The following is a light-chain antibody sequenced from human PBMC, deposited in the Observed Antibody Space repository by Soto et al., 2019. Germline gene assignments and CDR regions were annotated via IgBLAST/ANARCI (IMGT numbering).Light chain of an antibody. Sequence: EIVLTQSPATLSLSPGERATLSCGASQSVSNNYLAWYQQKPGLAPRLLIYDASNRATGIPDRFSGSGSGTYFTLTISRLEPEDSAVYYCQQYGSSRTFGQGTKVEI. V-gene: IGKV3D-20*01. J-gene: IGKJ1*01. CDR3: QQYGSSRT. CDR1: QSVSNNY. CDR2: DAS.